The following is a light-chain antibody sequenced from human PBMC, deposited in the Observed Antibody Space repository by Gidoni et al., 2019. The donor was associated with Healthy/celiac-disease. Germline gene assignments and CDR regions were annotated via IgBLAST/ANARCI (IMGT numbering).Light chain of an antibody. J-gene: IGKJ3*01. CDR1: QGISSY. CDR2: AAS. Sequence: AIRMTQSPSSLSASTGDRVTITCRASQGISSYLAWYQQKPGKAPKLLIYAASTLQSGVPSRCSGSGSGTDFTLTISCLQSEDFATYYCQQYYSYPFTFGPGTKVEIK. V-gene: IGKV1-8*01. CDR3: QQYYSYPFT.